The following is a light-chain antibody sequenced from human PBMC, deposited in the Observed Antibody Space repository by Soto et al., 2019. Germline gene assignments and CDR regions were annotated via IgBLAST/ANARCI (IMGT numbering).Light chain of an antibody. CDR2: EDT. Sequence: QSVLTQPASVSGSPGQSITISCTGTFSDVGSYNLVSWYQQHPGKAPKLMIYEDTKRPSGVSNRFSGSKSGYTASLTISGLQAEYEADYYCCSYAGSSTVVFGGGTKLTVL. J-gene: IGLJ2*01. V-gene: IGLV2-23*01. CDR1: FSDVGSYNL. CDR3: CSYAGSSTVV.